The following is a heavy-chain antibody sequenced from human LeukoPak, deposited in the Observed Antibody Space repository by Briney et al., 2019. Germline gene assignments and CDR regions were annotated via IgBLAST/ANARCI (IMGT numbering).Heavy chain of an antibody. CDR2: IYYSGST. J-gene: IGHJ3*02. CDR1: GGSISSGDYY. Sequence: SETLSLTCTVSGGSISSGDYYWSWIRQPPGKGLEWIGYIYYSGSTYYNPSLKSRVTISVDTSKNQFSLKLSSVTAADTAVYYCARVHGYYYGSGSYDAFDIWGQGTMVAVSS. V-gene: IGHV4-30-4*01. CDR3: ARVHGYYYGSGSYDAFDI. D-gene: IGHD3-10*01.